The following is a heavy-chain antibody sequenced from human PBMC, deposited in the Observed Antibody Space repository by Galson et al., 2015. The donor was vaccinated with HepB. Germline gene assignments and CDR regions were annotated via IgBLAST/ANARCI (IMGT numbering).Heavy chain of an antibody. J-gene: IGHJ3*02. D-gene: IGHD3-3*01. CDR1: GFTFSSYG. Sequence: SLRLSCAASGFTFSSYGMHWVRQAPGKGLEWVAVISYDGSNKYYADSVKGRFTISRDNSKNTLYLQMNSLRAEDTAVYYCAGLRFLEWYPDAFDIWGQGTMVTVSS. CDR3: AGLRFLEWYPDAFDI. CDR2: ISYDGSNK. V-gene: IGHV3-30*03.